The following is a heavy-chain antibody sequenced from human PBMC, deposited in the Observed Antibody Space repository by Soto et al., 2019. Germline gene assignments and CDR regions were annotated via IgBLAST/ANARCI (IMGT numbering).Heavy chain of an antibody. CDR2: IWYDGSKK. CDR1: GFSFSIYG. V-gene: IGHV3-33*01. CDR3: ARDEAGTVDY. D-gene: IGHD6-19*01. J-gene: IGHJ4*02. Sequence: QVHLVESGGGVVQPGRSLRLSCAASGFSFSIYGMHWVRQAPGKGLEWVAVIWYDGSKKFHADSVKGRFTISRDNSKNTLYLQMSSLGAEGTAVYYCARDEAGTVDYWGQGTLVTVSS.